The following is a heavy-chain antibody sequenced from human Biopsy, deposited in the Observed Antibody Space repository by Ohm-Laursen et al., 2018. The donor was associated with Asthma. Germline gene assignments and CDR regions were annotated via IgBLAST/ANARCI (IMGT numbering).Heavy chain of an antibody. V-gene: IGHV1-69*13. CDR2: INSVFGTT. D-gene: IGHD2-2*01. CDR3: SRKAGSCISRTCYSLDF. CDR1: GDTLKTYV. J-gene: IGHJ4*02. Sequence: SVTVSCKSLGDTLKTYVFGWGRLAPAQGRDWMGGINSVFGTTTYPQKFQDRVTITADDSGSTVYMELSSLRSEDTAVYYCSRKAGSCISRTCYSLDFWGQGTLATVSS.